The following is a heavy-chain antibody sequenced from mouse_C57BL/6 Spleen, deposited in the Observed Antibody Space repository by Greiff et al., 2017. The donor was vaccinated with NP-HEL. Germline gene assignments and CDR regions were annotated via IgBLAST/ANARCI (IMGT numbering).Heavy chain of an antibody. J-gene: IGHJ4*01. Sequence: EVQLQQSGAELVKPGASVKLSCTASGFNIKDYYMHLGKQRTEQGLEWIGRIDPEDGETKYATQFQRKATITADTSSNTAYLQLSSLTSEDTAVYYCARGGYNDYYAMDYWGQGTSVTVSS. CDR3: ARGGYNDYYAMDY. CDR2: IDPEDGET. V-gene: IGHV14-2*01. D-gene: IGHD1-3*01. CDR1: GFNIKDYY.